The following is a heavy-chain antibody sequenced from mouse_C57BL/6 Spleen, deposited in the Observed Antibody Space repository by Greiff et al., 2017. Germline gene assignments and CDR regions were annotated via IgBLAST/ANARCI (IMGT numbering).Heavy chain of an antibody. CDR2: ISSGSSTI. Sequence: DVMLVESGGGLVKPGGSLKLSCAASGFTFSDYGMHWVRQAPEKGLEWVAYISSGSSTIYYADTVKGRFTISRDNAKSTLFLQMTSLRSEDTAMYYCARGGGVAYWGQGTLVTVSA. CDR3: ARGGGVAY. J-gene: IGHJ3*01. V-gene: IGHV5-17*01. CDR1: GFTFSDYG.